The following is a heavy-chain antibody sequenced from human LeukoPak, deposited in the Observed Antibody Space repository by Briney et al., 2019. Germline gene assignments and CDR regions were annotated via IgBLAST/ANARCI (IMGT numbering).Heavy chain of an antibody. D-gene: IGHD3-22*01. CDR1: GGSISSGGYS. CDR2: IYHSGST. CDR3: ARVNYDSSGSWAPRYYFDY. Sequence: PSETLTLTCAVSGGSISSGGYSWSWIRQPPGKGLEWIGYIYHSGSTYYNPSLKSRVTISVDRSKNQFSLKLSSVTAADTAVYYCARVNYDSSGSWAPRYYFDYWGQGTLVTVSS. J-gene: IGHJ4*02. V-gene: IGHV4-30-2*01.